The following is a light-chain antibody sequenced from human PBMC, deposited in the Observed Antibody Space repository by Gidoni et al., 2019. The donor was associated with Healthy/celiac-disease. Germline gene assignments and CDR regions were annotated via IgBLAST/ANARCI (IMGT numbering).Light chain of an antibody. Sequence: QSALTQPPSASGSPGPSVTISCTGTSSDVGGYKYVSWYQQHPGKAPKLMIYEVSKRPSGVPDRFSGSKSGNTASLTVSGLQAEDEADYYCSSYAGSNNPVVFGGGTKLTVL. V-gene: IGLV2-8*01. CDR3: SSYAGSNNPVV. J-gene: IGLJ2*01. CDR1: SSDVGGYKY. CDR2: EVS.